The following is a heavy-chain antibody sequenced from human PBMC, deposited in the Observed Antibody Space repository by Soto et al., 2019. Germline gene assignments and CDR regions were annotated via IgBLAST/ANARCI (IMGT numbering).Heavy chain of an antibody. V-gene: IGHV1-8*01. D-gene: IGHD2-2*01. J-gene: IGHJ4*02. CDR2: MNPNSGNT. Sequence: ASVKVSCKASGYTFTSYDINWVRQATGQGLEWMGWMNPNSGNTGYAQKFQGRVTMTRNTSTSTAYMELSSLRSEDTAVYFCARGAHCSSTSSPDFDYWGLGTLVTVSS. CDR3: ARGAHCSSTSSPDFDY. CDR1: GYTFTSYD.